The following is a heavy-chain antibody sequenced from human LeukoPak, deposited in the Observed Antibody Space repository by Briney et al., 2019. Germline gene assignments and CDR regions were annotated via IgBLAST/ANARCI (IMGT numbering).Heavy chain of an antibody. Sequence: GGSLRLSCAASGFTFSSYGMHWVRQAPGKGLEWVSSISSSSSYIYYADSVKGRFTISRDNAKNSLYLQMNSLRAEDTAVYYCARVKPYDYVWGSYRSQDHYYYGMDVWGQGTTVTVSS. D-gene: IGHD3-16*02. CDR2: ISSSSSYI. J-gene: IGHJ6*02. CDR1: GFTFSSYG. CDR3: ARVKPYDYVWGSYRSQDHYYYGMDV. V-gene: IGHV3-21*01.